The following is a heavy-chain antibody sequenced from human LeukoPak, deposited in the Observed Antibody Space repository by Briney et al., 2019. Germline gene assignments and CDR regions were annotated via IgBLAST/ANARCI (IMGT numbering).Heavy chain of an antibody. J-gene: IGHJ3*02. V-gene: IGHV3-66*01. D-gene: IGHD2-21*02. Sequence: PGGSLRLSCAASGFTFSSYSMNWVRQAPGKGLEWVSAIYTGGSTYYAGSVKGRFTISRDNSKNTLYLQMNSLRAEDTAVYYCASPAGGDYAHRAFDIWGQGTMVTVSS. CDR3: ASPAGGDYAHRAFDI. CDR1: GFTFSSYS. CDR2: IYTGGST.